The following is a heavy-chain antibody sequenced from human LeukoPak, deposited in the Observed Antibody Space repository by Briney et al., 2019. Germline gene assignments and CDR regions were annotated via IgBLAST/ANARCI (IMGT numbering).Heavy chain of an antibody. CDR3: ARSDSSSSLVLGSYYGMDV. J-gene: IGHJ6*02. Sequence: SETLSLTCAVYGGSFSGYYWVWIRQSPGKGLEWIGTIYYSGNTYYHPSLKSRVTISVDTSKNQFSLHLSSVTAADTAVYYCARSDSSSSLVLGSYYGMDVWGQGTTVTVSS. V-gene: IGHV4-34*01. CDR2: IYYSGNT. D-gene: IGHD6-6*01. CDR1: GGSFSGYY.